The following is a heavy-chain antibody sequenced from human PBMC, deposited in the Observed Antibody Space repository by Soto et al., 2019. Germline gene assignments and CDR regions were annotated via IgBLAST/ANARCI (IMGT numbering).Heavy chain of an antibody. D-gene: IGHD2-21*02. V-gene: IGHV4-30-2*01. CDR3: ARDVLCGGDWSCSFDY. CDR2: IYHSGST. CDR1: GGSLSSGGYS. J-gene: IGHJ4*02. Sequence: PSETLSLTCAVSGGSLSSGGYSWSWIRQPPGKGLEWIGYIYHSGSTYYNPSLKSRVTISVDRSKNQFSLKLSSLTAADTAVYYCARDVLCGGDWSCSFDYWGQGTLVTVSS.